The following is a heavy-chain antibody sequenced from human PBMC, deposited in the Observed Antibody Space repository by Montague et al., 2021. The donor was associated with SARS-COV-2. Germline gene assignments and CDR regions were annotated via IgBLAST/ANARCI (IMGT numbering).Heavy chain of an antibody. V-gene: IGHV4-39*02. Sequence: SETLSLTCTVSGASITNNIDYWAWIRQPPGKGLGWIGSIYYTGNTYYNPSLKSRVTISVVTSKNHFTLKLSSVTAAETAVYYCARLKRYFDSSGSPSAFDSWGQGTMVTVPS. D-gene: IGHD3-22*01. CDR2: IYYTGNT. CDR1: GASITNNIDY. CDR3: ARLKRYFDSSGSPSAFDS. J-gene: IGHJ3*01.